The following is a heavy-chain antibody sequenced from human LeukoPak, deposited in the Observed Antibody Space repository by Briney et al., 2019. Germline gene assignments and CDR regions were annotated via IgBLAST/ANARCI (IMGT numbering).Heavy chain of an antibody. CDR3: ARSSYGYKALDY. D-gene: IGHD5-18*01. Sequence: GGSLRLSCAPSGFTFSSYSMNWVRQAPGKGLEWVSSISSSSSYIYYADSVKGRFTISRDNSKNTLYLQMNSLRAEDTAVYYCARSSYGYKALDYWGQGTLVTVSS. CDR1: GFTFSSYS. V-gene: IGHV3-21*01. J-gene: IGHJ4*02. CDR2: ISSSSSYI.